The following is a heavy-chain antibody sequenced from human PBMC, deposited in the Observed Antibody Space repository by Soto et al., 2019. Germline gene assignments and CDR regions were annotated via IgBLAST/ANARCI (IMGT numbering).Heavy chain of an antibody. Sequence: PSETLSLTCTVSGGSISSYYWSWIRQPPGKGLEWIGHIYYSGSTSYNSSLKSRVTISVDTSKSQLSLKLSSVTAADTAVYYCARVRDCSGWYPDWGQGTLVTVSS. D-gene: IGHD6-19*01. CDR3: ARVRDCSGWYPD. CDR2: IYYSGST. J-gene: IGHJ4*02. V-gene: IGHV4-59*01. CDR1: GGSISSYY.